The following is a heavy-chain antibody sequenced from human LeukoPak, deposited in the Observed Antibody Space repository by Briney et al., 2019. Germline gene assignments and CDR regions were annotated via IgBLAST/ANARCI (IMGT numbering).Heavy chain of an antibody. CDR3: AKDRAAAV. Sequence: GGSLRLSCAASGFTFSNYAMTWVRQAPGKGLEWVSVIGGSGGSTYYADSVQGRFTISRDNSKNTLYLQMNSLRAGDTAVYYCAKDRAAAVWGQGTLVTVSS. CDR2: IGGSGGST. D-gene: IGHD6-13*01. CDR1: GFTFSNYA. J-gene: IGHJ4*02. V-gene: IGHV3-23*01.